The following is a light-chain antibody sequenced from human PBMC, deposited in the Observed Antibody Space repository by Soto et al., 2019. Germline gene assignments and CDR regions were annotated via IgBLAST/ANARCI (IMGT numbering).Light chain of an antibody. CDR1: NIGSKS. Sequence: SYELTQPPSVSVPPGQTARSTCGGNNIGSKSVHWYQQKPGQAPVLVVYDDSDRPSGIPERFSGCNSGNTATLTISGVEAGDEVDYYCQVWDSGSTQYVFGTGPQVTVL. J-gene: IGLJ1*01. CDR2: DDS. V-gene: IGLV3-21*02. CDR3: QVWDSGSTQYV.